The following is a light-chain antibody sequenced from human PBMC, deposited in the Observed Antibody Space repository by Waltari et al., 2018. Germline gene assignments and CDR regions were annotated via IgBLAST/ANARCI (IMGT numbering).Light chain of an antibody. CDR3: CSRTGRDSVI. CDR1: SSDVGAYNY. V-gene: IGLV2-11*01. J-gene: IGLJ2*01. Sequence: QSALTQPRSVSGSPGQSVTISCTGTSSDVGAYNYVTWYQQHPGKAPKLQIYDVKKWPSGVPDRFSGSKSGNPASLTISGLQAEDEADYYCCSRTGRDSVIFGGGTKVTVL. CDR2: DVK.